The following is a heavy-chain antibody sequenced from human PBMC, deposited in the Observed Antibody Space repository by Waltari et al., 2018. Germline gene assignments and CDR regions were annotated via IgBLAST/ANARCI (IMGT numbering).Heavy chain of an antibody. V-gene: IGHV3-21*01. CDR1: GFTFSSYR. Sequence: EVQLVESGGGLVKPGGSLRLSCAASGFTFSSYRMNWVRQAPGKGLEWVSSIGSSSSYIYYADSVKGRFTISRDNAKNSLYLQMNSLRAEDTAVYYCARDLHSKMNLPYSSSWYYWGQGTLVTVSS. D-gene: IGHD6-13*01. J-gene: IGHJ4*02. CDR3: ARDLHSKMNLPYSSSWYY. CDR2: IGSSSSYI.